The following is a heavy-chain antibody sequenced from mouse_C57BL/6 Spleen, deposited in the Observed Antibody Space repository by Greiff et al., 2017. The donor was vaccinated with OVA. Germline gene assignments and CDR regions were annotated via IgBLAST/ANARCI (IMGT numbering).Heavy chain of an antibody. J-gene: IGHJ2*01. V-gene: IGHV1-82*01. CDR3: ASDSSAYYFDY. CDR2: IYPGDGDT. D-gene: IGHD3-2*02. Sequence: QVQLQQSGPELVKPGASVKISCKASGYAFSSSWMNWVKQRPGKGLEWIGRIYPGDGDTNYNGKFKGKATLTADKSSSTAYMQLSSLTSEDSAVYFCASDSSAYYFDYWGQGTTLTVSS. CDR1: GYAFSSSW.